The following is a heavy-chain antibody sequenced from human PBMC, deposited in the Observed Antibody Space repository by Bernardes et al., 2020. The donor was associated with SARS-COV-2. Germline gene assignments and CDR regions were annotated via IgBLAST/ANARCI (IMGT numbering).Heavy chain of an antibody. D-gene: IGHD6-6*01. CDR1: GFTISRYW. CDR3: ARGGTYSSSPNDY. Sequence: GSLTPSRAATGFTISRYWMHWVRPAPGRGLVWVSRINCDGSSTSYADSVKGRFTISRDNDKNTLYLQLNSLRAEDTAVYYGARGGTYSSSPNDYWGQGTLVTVSS. CDR2: INCDGSST. J-gene: IGHJ4*02. V-gene: IGHV3-74*01.